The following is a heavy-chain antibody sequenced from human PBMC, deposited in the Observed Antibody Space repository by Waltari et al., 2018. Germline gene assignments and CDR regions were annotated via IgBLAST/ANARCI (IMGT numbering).Heavy chain of an antibody. D-gene: IGHD3-3*02. CDR1: GVPCSRAW. V-gene: IGHV3-15*07. CDR2: IKRQTDGGTA. CDR3: TTDRYIRGDF. J-gene: IGHJ4*02. Sequence: EVQLVESGGHLVKPGGSRRLSCGASGVPCSRAWMNWVRQVPGKGLEWVGRIKRQTDGGTADYGAPVKGKFTISRDDSKNTLFLQINSLTTEDTGVYYCTTDRYIRGDFWGQGTRVTVSS.